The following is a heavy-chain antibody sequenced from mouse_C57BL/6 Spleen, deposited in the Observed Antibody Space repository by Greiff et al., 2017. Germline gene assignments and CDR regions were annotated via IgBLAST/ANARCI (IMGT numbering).Heavy chain of an antibody. CDR2: IYPGGGDT. D-gene: IGHD2-1*01. CDR3: AREEGYGNSYWYFDV. J-gene: IGHJ1*03. V-gene: IGHV1-82*01. Sequence: VQVVASGPELVKPGASVKISCKASGYAFSSSWMNWVKQRPGKGLEWIGRIYPGGGDTNYNGKFKGKATLTADKSSSTAYMQLSSLTSEDSAVYFCAREEGYGNSYWYFDVWGTGTTVTVSS. CDR1: GYAFSSSW.